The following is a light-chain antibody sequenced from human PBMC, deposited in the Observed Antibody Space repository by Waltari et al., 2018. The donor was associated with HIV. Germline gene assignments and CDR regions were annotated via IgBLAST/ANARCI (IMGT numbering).Light chain of an antibody. CDR1: QGIGND. V-gene: IGKV1-6*01. CDR2: GAS. Sequence: ASQMTQSPTSLSASVGDRVTITCRASQGIGNDLSWYQQKPGMAPRFLIYGASSSQTGVPARFSGSGSGAHFTLTISSLQAEDLATYYCLQDYSWPYTFGQGTKVEIK. J-gene: IGKJ2*01. CDR3: LQDYSWPYT.